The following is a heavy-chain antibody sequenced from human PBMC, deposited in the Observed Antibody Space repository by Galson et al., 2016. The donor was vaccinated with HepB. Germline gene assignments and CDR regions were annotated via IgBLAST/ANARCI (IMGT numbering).Heavy chain of an antibody. Sequence: ETLSLTCDVSDESIMTHYWSWIRQSPGKGLEWLGYTHSSGNSKYNPSLTSRVTMSLDTSRSRFSLRLRSVTAAGTAVYFCARGTRFSYKWSFDSWGQGALVTVSS. CDR3: ARGTRFSYKWSFDS. J-gene: IGHJ4*02. CDR2: THSSGNS. D-gene: IGHD1-20*01. CDR1: DESIMTHY. V-gene: IGHV4-59*11.